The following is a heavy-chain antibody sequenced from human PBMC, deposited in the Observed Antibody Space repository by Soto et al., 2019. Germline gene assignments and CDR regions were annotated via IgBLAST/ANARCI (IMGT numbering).Heavy chain of an antibody. Sequence: LSLTCTVSGGSISSSSYYWGWIRQPPGKGLEWIGSIYYSGSTYYNPSLKSRVTISVDTSKNQFSLKLSSVTAADTAVYYCARQVTREAHWFDPWGQGTLVTVSS. CDR1: GGSISSSSYY. CDR2: IYYSGST. V-gene: IGHV4-39*01. D-gene: IGHD1-26*01. J-gene: IGHJ5*02. CDR3: ARQVTREAHWFDP.